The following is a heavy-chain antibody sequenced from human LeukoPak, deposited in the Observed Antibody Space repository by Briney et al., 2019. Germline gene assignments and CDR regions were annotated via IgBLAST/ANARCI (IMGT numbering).Heavy chain of an antibody. Sequence: SETLSLTCAVYGGSFSGYYWSWIRQPPGKGLEWIGEINHSGSTNYNPSLKSRVTISVDTSKNQFSLKLSSVTAADTAVYYCARHYKQWLVRGFDYWGQGTLVTVSS. J-gene: IGHJ4*02. CDR3: ARHYKQWLVRGFDY. CDR2: INHSGST. V-gene: IGHV4-34*01. CDR1: GGSFSGYY. D-gene: IGHD6-19*01.